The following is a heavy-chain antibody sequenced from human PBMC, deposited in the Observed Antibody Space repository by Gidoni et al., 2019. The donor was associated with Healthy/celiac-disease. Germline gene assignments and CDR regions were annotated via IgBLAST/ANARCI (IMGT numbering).Heavy chain of an antibody. V-gene: IGHV4-34*01. CDR2: INHSGST. D-gene: IGHD3-10*01. Sequence: QVQLQQWGAGLLKPSETLSLTCAVYGGSFSGYYWSWIRQPPGKGLEWIGEINHSGSTNYNPSLKSRVTISVDTSKNQFSLKLSSVTAADTAVYYCARRPYYYGSGSYSPWGQGTLVTVSS. CDR1: GGSFSGYY. J-gene: IGHJ5*02. CDR3: ARRPYYYGSGSYSP.